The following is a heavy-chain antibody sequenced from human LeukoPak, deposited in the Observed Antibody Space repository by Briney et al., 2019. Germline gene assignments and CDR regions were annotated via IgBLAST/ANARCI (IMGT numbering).Heavy chain of an antibody. Sequence: SQTLSLTCAISGDSVSSNSAAWNWIRQSPSRGLEWLGRTYYRSKWYNDYAVSVKSRITVNPDTSKNQFSLQLNFVTPEDTAVYYCARDLTYGSSWYGELSAFDIWGQGTMVTVSS. CDR3: ARDLTYGSSWYGELSAFDI. CDR2: TYYRSKWYN. V-gene: IGHV6-1*01. D-gene: IGHD6-13*01. J-gene: IGHJ3*02. CDR1: GDSVSSNSAA.